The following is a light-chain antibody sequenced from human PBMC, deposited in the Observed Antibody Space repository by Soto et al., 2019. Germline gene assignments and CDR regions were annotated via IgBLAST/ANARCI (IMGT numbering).Light chain of an antibody. J-gene: IGKJ3*01. CDR2: GAS. Sequence: QLTQSPSSLSASVGVRVTITCRAIQDISRYLAWYQQRAGKAPKLLIYGASTLQSGVPSRFSGSGSGTEFTLTISSRQPEDFATYHCQQLQRTPFTFGPGTTVDV. CDR3: QQLQRTPFT. CDR1: QDISRY. V-gene: IGKV1-9*01.